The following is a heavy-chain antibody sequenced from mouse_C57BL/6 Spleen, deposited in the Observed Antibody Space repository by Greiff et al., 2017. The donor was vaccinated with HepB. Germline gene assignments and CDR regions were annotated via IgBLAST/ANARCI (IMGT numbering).Heavy chain of an antibody. J-gene: IGHJ1*03. Sequence: EVQLQQSVAELVRPGASVKLSCTASGFNIKNTYMHWVKQRPEQGLEWIGRIDPTNGSTKYTPKFQGKATLTADKSSNTAYLQLSSLTSEDTAIYYCAREDYYGSSYDWYLDVWGTGTTVTVSS. CDR1: GFNIKNTY. CDR2: IDPTNGST. CDR3: AREDYYGSSYDWYLDV. D-gene: IGHD1-1*01. V-gene: IGHV14-3*01.